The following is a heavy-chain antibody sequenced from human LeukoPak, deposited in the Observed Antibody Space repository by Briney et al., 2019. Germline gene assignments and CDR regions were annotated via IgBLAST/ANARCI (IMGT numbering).Heavy chain of an antibody. D-gene: IGHD5-18*01. V-gene: IGHV3-49*04. CDR2: IRSKAYRGTT. CDR1: GFTFGDHA. Sequence: PGGSLRLSCTASGFTFGDHAMSGVRQARGQGREWLGFIRSKAYRGTTEYPASGIGTFTISRDASNSIAYLQMNSLKTEDLALSYCPRGPIHLWIHNGMDVWGQGNTVTVSS. CDR3: PRGPIHLWIHNGMDV. J-gene: IGHJ6*02.